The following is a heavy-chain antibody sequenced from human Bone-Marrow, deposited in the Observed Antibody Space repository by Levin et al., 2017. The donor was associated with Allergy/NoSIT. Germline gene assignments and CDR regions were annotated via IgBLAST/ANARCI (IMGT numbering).Heavy chain of an antibody. CDR2: MSSDGGNQ. V-gene: IGHV3-30*03. D-gene: IGHD6-19*01. Sequence: GGSLRLSCAASGFRFRTYAMHWVRQAPGKGLEWVAVMSSDGGNQYYADSVKGRFTISRDNAKNTVYLEIKSLRVEDTGVYYCTRDGRMAVASTTWFDPWGQGTLVTVSS. CDR3: TRDGRMAVASTTWFDP. J-gene: IGHJ5*02. CDR1: GFRFRTYA.